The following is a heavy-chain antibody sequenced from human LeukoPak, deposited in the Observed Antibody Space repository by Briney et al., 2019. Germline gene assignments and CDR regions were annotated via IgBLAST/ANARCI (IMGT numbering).Heavy chain of an antibody. CDR2: IYTSGST. V-gene: IGHV4-61*02. J-gene: IGHJ6*02. CDR1: GGSISSGSYY. D-gene: IGHD6-19*01. CDR3: ARCHSSGWYFYYYGMDV. Sequence: SQTLSLTCTVPGGSISSGSYYWSWIRQRAGKGLEWIGRIYTSGSTNYNPSLKSRVTISVDTSKNQFSLKLSSVTAADTAVYYCARCHSSGWYFYYYGMDVWGQGTTVTVSS.